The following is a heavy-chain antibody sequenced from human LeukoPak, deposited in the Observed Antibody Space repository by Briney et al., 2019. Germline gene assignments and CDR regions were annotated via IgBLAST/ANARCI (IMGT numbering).Heavy chain of an antibody. J-gene: IGHJ4*02. CDR2: ISGTGGST. D-gene: IGHD3-16*02. V-gene: IGHV3-23*01. Sequence: GGSLRLSCAASGFTFSSYAMTWVRQAPGKGLEWLSAISGTGGSTFYADSVKGRFTISRDNSKDTLYLQMNSLRAEDTAVYYCAKPLYPNYDYVWGSYRSPFDYWGQAILVTVSS. CDR3: AKPLYPNYDYVWGSYRSPFDY. CDR1: GFTFSSYA.